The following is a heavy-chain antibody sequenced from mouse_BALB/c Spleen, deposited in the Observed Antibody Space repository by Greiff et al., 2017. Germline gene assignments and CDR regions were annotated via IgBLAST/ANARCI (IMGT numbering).Heavy chain of an antibody. J-gene: IGHJ4*01. CDR1: GFTFSSFG. CDR2: ISSGSSTI. D-gene: IGHD2-3*01. V-gene: IGHV5-17*02. Sequence: EVQLVESGGGLVQPGGSRKLSCAASGFTFSSFGMHWVRQAPEKGLEWVAYISSGSSTIYYAGTVKGRFTISRDNPKNTLFLQMTSLRSEDTAMYYCARSHNGYYERGYAMDYWGQGTSVTVSS. CDR3: ARSHNGYYERGYAMDY.